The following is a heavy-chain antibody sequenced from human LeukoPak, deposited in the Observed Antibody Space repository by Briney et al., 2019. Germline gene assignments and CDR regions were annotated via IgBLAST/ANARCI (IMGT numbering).Heavy chain of an antibody. D-gene: IGHD1-26*01. Sequence: PGGSLRLSCAASGFTFSSYWMSWVRQAPGKGLEWVANIKQDGSEKYYVDSVKGRFTISRDNAKNSLYLQVNSLTAEDTAVYFCTRENSGSFTFDYWGQGTLVTVSS. CDR2: IKQDGSEK. CDR3: TRENSGSFTFDY. V-gene: IGHV3-7*01. CDR1: GFTFSSYW. J-gene: IGHJ4*02.